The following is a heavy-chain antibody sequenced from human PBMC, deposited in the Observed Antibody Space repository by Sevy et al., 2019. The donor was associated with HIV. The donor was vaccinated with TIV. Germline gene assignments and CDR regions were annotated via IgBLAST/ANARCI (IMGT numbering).Heavy chain of an antibody. CDR3: ARDCSSTTCLWGLDF. J-gene: IGHJ6*02. V-gene: IGHV3-7*03. Sequence: GGSLRLSCAASGFTFSNYWMSWVRQAPGKGLEWVATIKKDGTEKYYVDSVRGRFTMSRDNAKNSLYLQMNSLTVEDTALYYCARDCSSTTCLWGLDFWGQGTTVTVSS. CDR2: IKKDGTEK. CDR1: GFTFSNYW. D-gene: IGHD2-2*01.